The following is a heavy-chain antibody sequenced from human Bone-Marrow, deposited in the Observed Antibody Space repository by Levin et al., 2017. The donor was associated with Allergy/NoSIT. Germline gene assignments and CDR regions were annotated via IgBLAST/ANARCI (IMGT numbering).Heavy chain of an antibody. J-gene: IGHJ3*02. CDR1: GDSISSSPYC. Sequence: PGGSLRLSCSVSGDSISSSPYCWGWVRQPPGKGLEWIGTIYNSGTTYSNPSLKSRVTISVDTSKNQFSLKLSSVTAADTAVYYCARGKGYSSSRVAFDIWGQGTMVTVSS. CDR2: IYNSGTT. D-gene: IGHD6-6*01. V-gene: IGHV4-39*07. CDR3: ARGKGYSSSRVAFDI.